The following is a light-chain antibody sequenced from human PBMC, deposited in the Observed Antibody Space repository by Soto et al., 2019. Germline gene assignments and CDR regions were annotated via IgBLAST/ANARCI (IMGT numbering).Light chain of an antibody. CDR2: AAS. CDR1: QGISSY. CDR3: QRPGV. V-gene: IGKV1-9*01. Sequence: DIQLTQSPSLLSASVGDRVTITCRASQGISSYLAWYQQKPGKAPKLLIYAASTLQSGVPSRFRGSGSGTEFTLTISSLQPEDFATYYCQRPGVFGPGTKVDIK. J-gene: IGKJ3*01.